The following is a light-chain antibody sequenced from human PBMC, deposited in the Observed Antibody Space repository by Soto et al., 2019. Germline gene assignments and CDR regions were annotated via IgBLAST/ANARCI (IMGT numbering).Light chain of an antibody. CDR2: DAS. CDR1: QGISNY. CDR3: QQRGT. Sequence: DIQMTQSPSSLSPSVGDRVTITCRASQGISNYLAWYQQKPGKAPKLLICDASNLETGVPSRFSGSGSGTDFTLTISSLEPEDFAVYYCQQRGTFGQGTRLEIK. V-gene: IGKV1-33*01. J-gene: IGKJ5*01.